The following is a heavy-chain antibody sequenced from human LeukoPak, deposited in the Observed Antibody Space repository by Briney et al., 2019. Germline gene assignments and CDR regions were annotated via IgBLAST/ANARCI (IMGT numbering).Heavy chain of an antibody. V-gene: IGHV3-74*01. CDR2: INPDGSST. Sequence: GGSLRLSCAASGFTFSNHWMHWVRQAPGKGLAWVSRINPDGSSTSYADSVKGRFTTSRDNAKNTLYLQMNSLRAEDTAVYYCVKDLGGFRDSCGQGTLVTVPS. J-gene: IGHJ5*01. CDR3: VKDLGGFRDS. CDR1: GFTFSNHW. D-gene: IGHD3-10*01.